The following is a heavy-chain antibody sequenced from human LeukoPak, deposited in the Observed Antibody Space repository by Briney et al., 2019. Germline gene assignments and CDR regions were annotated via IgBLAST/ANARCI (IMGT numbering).Heavy chain of an antibody. D-gene: IGHD5-18*01. Sequence: SETLSLTCTVSGGSISSYYWSWIRQPAGKGLEYIGRTYTTGSANYNPSLKSRVSLSLDTSKNQFSLQLNSVTAADTAVYYCARWIQLWLGNPWGQGTLVTVSS. CDR1: GGSISSYY. CDR3: ARWIQLWLGNP. CDR2: TYTTGSA. J-gene: IGHJ5*02. V-gene: IGHV4-4*07.